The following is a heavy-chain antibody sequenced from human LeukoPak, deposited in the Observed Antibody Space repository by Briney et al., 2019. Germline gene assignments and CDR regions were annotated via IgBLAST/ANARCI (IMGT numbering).Heavy chain of an antibody. Sequence: GGSLRLSCAASGFTVSSNYMSWVRQAPGKGLEWVSGISWNSGSIGYADSVKGRFTISRDNAKNSLYLQMNSLRAEDTALYYCAKDIEDSYGYSFDYWGQGTLVTVSS. J-gene: IGHJ4*02. CDR2: ISWNSGSI. CDR1: GFTVSSNY. D-gene: IGHD5-18*01. V-gene: IGHV3-9*01. CDR3: AKDIEDSYGYSFDY.